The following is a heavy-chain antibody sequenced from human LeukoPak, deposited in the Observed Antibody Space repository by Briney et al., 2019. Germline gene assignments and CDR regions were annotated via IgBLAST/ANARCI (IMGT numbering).Heavy chain of an antibody. CDR1: GYTFTSSG. V-gene: IGHV1-18*01. Sequence: AASLKVSWKASGYTFTSSGIGWVRQAPRQGLEWMAWLSAYNGNTNYAQKLQGRVSMTTDTSTSTAYMELRSLRYDDTAVYYCARGHGIAAADYWGQGTLVNVSS. CDR3: ARGHGIAAADY. CDR2: LSAYNGNT. D-gene: IGHD6-13*01. J-gene: IGHJ4*02.